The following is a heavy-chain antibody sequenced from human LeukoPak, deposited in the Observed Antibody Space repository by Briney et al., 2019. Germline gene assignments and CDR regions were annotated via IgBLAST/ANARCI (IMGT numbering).Heavy chain of an antibody. CDR3: ARDRVLAY. CDR2: ISSSGSVI. Sequence: GGSLRLSCAASGFTFSSCDFNWVRQAPGKGLEWISFISSSGSVIFYADSVKGRFTISRDNAKNSVSLQMDSLRDEDTAVYYCARDRVLAYWGQGTLVTVSS. D-gene: IGHD2-8*01. V-gene: IGHV3-48*03. J-gene: IGHJ4*02. CDR1: GFTFSSCD.